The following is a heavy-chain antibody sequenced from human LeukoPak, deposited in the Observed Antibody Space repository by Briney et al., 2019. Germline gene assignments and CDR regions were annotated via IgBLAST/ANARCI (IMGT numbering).Heavy chain of an antibody. CDR2: INTNTGNP. Sequence: GASVKVSCKASGYTFTSYDINWVRQATGQGLERMGWINTNTGNPTYAQGFTGRSVFSLDTSVSTAYLQISSLKAEDTAVYYCARVNRPFSSGWFYYFDYWGQGTLVTVSS. CDR1: GYTFTSYD. V-gene: IGHV7-4-1*02. J-gene: IGHJ4*02. CDR3: ARVNRPFSSGWFYYFDY. D-gene: IGHD6-19*01.